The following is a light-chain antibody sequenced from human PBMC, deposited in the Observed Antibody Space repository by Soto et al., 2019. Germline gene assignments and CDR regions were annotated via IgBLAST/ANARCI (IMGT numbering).Light chain of an antibody. CDR2: GAS. J-gene: IGKJ1*01. CDR1: HNVDIN. CDR3: QQYFKWWT. V-gene: IGKV3-15*01. Sequence: IVLTEFPATLSLSTWVKAPLFCTASHNVDINLAWYQQRPGQAPRLLVYGASTRATDIPPRFSGSGSGTEFTLSISSLQAEDVAIYYCQQYFKWWTFAQGPKVDIK.